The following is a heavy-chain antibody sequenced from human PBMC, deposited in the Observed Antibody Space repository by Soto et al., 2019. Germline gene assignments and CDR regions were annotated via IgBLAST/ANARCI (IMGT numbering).Heavy chain of an antibody. CDR2: IYYDGRNE. CDR3: VKDQYTIAAAGTFDY. J-gene: IGHJ4*02. D-gene: IGHD6-13*01. V-gene: IGHV3-30*02. Sequence: GGSLRLSCAASGFTFSTYGMHWVRQAPGKGLEWVALIYYDGRNEYYADSVKGRFTISRDNSKNTLYLQMSSLRAEDTAVYYCVKDQYTIAAAGTFDYWGQGTLVTVSS. CDR1: GFTFSTYG.